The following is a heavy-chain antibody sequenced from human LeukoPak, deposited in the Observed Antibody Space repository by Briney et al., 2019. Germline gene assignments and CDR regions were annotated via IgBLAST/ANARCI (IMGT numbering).Heavy chain of an antibody. D-gene: IGHD3-10*01. CDR3: AKDSVRWDPVGYYYMDV. CDR1: GFTFSDYY. Sequence: GGSLRLSCAASGFTFSDYYMSWIRQAPGKGLEWVSYISSSGSTIYYADSVKGRFTISRDNAKNTVYLQMNSLRAEDTAVHYCAKDSVRWDPVGYYYMDVWGKGTTVTVSS. CDR2: ISSSGSTI. J-gene: IGHJ6*03. V-gene: IGHV3-11*01.